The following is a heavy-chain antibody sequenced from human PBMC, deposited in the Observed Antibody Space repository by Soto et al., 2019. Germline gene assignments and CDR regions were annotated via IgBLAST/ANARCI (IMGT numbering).Heavy chain of an antibody. CDR1: GFTFSSYA. Sequence: PGGSLRLSCAASGFTFSSYAMHWVRQAPGKGLEWVAVISYDGSNKYYADTVKGRFTISRDNSKNTLYLQMNSLRAEDTAVYYCARDTWDAVGAIDYWGQGTLVTVSS. CDR2: ISYDGSNK. J-gene: IGHJ4*02. D-gene: IGHD1-26*01. V-gene: IGHV3-30-3*01. CDR3: ARDTWDAVGAIDY.